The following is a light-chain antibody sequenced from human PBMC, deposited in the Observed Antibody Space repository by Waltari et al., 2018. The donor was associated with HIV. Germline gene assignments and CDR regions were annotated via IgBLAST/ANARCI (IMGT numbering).Light chain of an antibody. CDR3: VQALETPT. Sequence: DIVMTQSPLSLPVTPGEPASITCRSSQSLRHSNGYNYLDWYLQKPGQSPQLLIYLDFNRASGVPDRFSGSGSGTDFTLKISRVEAEDVGVYYCVQALETPTFGPGTKVDIK. CDR2: LDF. V-gene: IGKV2-28*01. CDR1: QSLRHSNGYNY. J-gene: IGKJ3*01.